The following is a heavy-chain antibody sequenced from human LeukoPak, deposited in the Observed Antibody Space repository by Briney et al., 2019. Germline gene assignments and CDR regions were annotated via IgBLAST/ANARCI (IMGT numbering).Heavy chain of an antibody. CDR1: GGSISSYY. J-gene: IGHJ5*02. CDR2: IYYSGST. CDR3: VSIVMLYCSSTSCHPEGWFDP. V-gene: IGHV4-59*01. Sequence: SETLSLTCTVSGGSISSYYLSWIRQPPGKGLEWIGYIYYSGSTNYNPSLKSRVTISVDTSKNQFSLKLSSVTAADTAVYYCVSIVMLYCSSTSCHPEGWFDPWGQGTLVTVSS. D-gene: IGHD2-2*01.